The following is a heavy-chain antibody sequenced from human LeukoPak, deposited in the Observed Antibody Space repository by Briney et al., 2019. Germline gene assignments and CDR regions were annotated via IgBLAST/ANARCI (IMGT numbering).Heavy chain of an antibody. J-gene: IGHJ6*03. V-gene: IGHV4-4*07. CDR2: IYTSGST. Sequence: SETLSLTCTVSGGSISSYYWSWIRQPAGKGLEWIGRIYTSGSTNYNPSLKSRVTMSVDTSKNQFSLKLSSVTAADTAVYYCARGRPAAGTYYYYYYYMDVWGKGTTVTIPS. CDR1: GGSISSYY. CDR3: ARGRPAAGTYYYYYYYMDV. D-gene: IGHD6-13*01.